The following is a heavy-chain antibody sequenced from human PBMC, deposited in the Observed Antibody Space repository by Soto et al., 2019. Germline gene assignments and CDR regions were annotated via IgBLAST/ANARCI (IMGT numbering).Heavy chain of an antibody. CDR2: IYTSGST. Sequence: PSETLSLTCTVSGGSISSYYWSWIRQPAGKXLEWIGRIYTSGSTNYNPSLKSRVTMSVDTSKNQFSLKLSSVTTADTAVYYCARELYDFWSGTPRYGMDVWGQGTTVTVSS. V-gene: IGHV4-4*07. J-gene: IGHJ6*02. CDR3: ARELYDFWSGTPRYGMDV. D-gene: IGHD3-3*01. CDR1: GGSISSYY.